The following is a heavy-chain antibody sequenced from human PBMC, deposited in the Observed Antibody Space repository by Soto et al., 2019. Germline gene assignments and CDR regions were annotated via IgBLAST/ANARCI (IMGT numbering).Heavy chain of an antibody. CDR1: GGSISSYY. D-gene: IGHD1-26*01. J-gene: IGHJ4*02. CDR2: IYYSGST. Sequence: QVQLQESGPGLVKPSGTLSLTCTVSGGSISSYYWSWIRQPPGKGLEWIGYIYYSGSTNYNPSLKSRVTISVDTSKNQFSLKLSSVTAADTAVYYCARGGIVGASPPFDYWGQGTLVTVSS. CDR3: ARGGIVGASPPFDY. V-gene: IGHV4-59*01.